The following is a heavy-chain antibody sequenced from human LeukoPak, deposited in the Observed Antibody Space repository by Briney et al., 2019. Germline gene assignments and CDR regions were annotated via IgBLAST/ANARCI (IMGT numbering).Heavy chain of an antibody. D-gene: IGHD2-15*01. J-gene: IGHJ3*02. CDR1: GGAFSSYA. V-gene: IGHV1-69*01. Sequence: VASVKVSFKASGGAFSSYAISWVRQAPGQGLEWMGGIIPIFGTANYAQKFQGRVTITADESTSTAYMELSSLRSEDTAVYYCARDRYCSGGSCYDAFDIWGQGTMVTVSS. CDR3: ARDRYCSGGSCYDAFDI. CDR2: IIPIFGTA.